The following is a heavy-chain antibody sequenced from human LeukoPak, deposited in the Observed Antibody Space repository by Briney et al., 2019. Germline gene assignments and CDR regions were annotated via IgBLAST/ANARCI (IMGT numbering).Heavy chain of an antibody. CDR2: IIPIFGTA. V-gene: IGHV1-69*13. D-gene: IGHD5-18*01. CDR1: GGTFSSYA. CDR3: ARAGVDTAMVTYYYYMDV. Sequence: ASVKVSCKASGGTFSSYAISWVRQAPGQGLEWMGGIIPIFGTANYAQKFQSRVTITADESTSTAYMELSSLRSEDTAVYYCARAGVDTAMVTYYYYMDVWGNGTTVTVSS. J-gene: IGHJ6*03.